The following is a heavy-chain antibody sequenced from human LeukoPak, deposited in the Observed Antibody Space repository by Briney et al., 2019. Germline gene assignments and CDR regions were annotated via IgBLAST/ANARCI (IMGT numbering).Heavy chain of an antibody. J-gene: IGHJ4*02. CDR2: INPDSGGT. CDR1: RDIFTSYY. D-gene: IGHD6-13*01. CDR3: ARDRGSSWYVDY. Sequence: ASVKVSGKASRDIFTSYYIHWVRQAPGQGLEWMGWINPDSGGTKYAQKFQGRVTMTSDTSISTAYMELTRLRSDDTAVYYCARDRGSSWYVDYWGQGTLVTVSS. V-gene: IGHV1-2*02.